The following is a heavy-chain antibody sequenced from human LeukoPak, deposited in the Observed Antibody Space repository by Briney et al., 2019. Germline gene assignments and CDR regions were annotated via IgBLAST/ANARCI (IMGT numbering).Heavy chain of an antibody. CDR2: IDYSGIP. CDR3: ARDLELERNRWNYFES. Sequence: SETLSLTCTVSRGSISGVLWSWSWHPPGKRLERLGCIDYSGIPQYNPSLKSRVTISVYTSKQQFSLKLSSVTAADTAVYYCARDLELERNRWNYFESWGQGTLVTVSS. J-gene: IGHJ4*02. V-gene: IGHV4-59*01. CDR1: RGSISGVL. D-gene: IGHD1-1*01.